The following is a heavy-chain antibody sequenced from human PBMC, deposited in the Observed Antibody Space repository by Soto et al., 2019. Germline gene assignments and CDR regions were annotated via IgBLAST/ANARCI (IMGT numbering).Heavy chain of an antibody. CDR1: GFTFSNYW. Sequence: GGSLRLSCVVSGFTFSNYWMHWVRQAPGKGLVGVAVISYDGTNKKYADSVKGRFTISRDNSKNTLYLQVDSLRAEDTALYYCAKDREEMSRSWPAYWGQGTLVTVSS. CDR2: ISYDGTNK. CDR3: AKDREEMSRSWPAY. V-gene: IGHV3-30*18. J-gene: IGHJ4*02.